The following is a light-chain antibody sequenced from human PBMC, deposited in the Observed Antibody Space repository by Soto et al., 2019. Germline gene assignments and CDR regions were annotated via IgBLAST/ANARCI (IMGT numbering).Light chain of an antibody. CDR3: QQYSSAST. CDR2: RSS. CDR1: QSINNW. J-gene: IGKJ1*01. Sequence: DIQMTQSPSTLSASVGDRVTITCRASQSINNWLAWYQQKPGKAPKLLIYRSSSLENGVPSRFSGRGSGTEFIFTITSLQPDDFATYYCQQYSSASTFGQGTKVEI. V-gene: IGKV1-5*03.